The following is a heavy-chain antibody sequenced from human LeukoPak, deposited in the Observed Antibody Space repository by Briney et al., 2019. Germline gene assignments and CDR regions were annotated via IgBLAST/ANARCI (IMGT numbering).Heavy chain of an antibody. V-gene: IGHV4-59*02. Sequence: SETLSLTCTVSGGSVSSYFWSWIRQPPGKGLEWIGYIYYSGSTNYNPSLKSRVTISVDTSKNQFSLKLSSVTAADTAVYYCAREKRNYGMDVWGQGTTVTVSS. CDR3: AREKRNYGMDV. CDR1: GGSVSSYF. CDR2: IYYSGST. J-gene: IGHJ6*02.